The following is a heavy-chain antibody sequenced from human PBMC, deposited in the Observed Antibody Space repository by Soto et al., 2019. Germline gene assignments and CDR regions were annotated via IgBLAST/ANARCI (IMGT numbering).Heavy chain of an antibody. CDR2: INPGSGGT. J-gene: IGHJ4*02. Sequence: ASVKVSCKAAGYSFTCYYMHWVRQAPLRGFEWMVWINPGSGGTNYAQKFQGRVTVTRDTSISTAYMELTRLRSDDTAVYFCASYLGGLVDPFDNWGQGTLVTVSS. CDR1: GYSFTCYY. CDR3: ASYLGGLVDPFDN. D-gene: IGHD7-27*01. V-gene: IGHV1-2*02.